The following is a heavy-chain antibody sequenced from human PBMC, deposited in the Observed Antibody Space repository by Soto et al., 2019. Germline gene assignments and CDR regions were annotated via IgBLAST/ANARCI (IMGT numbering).Heavy chain of an antibody. D-gene: IGHD2-2*01. Sequence: PSETLSLTCAVYGGSFSGYYWSWIRQPPGKGLEWIGEINHSGSTNYNPSLKSRVTISVDTSKNQFSLKLSSVTAADTAVYYCARGRRDIVVVPAARGWLDPWGQGTLVTVSS. CDR2: INHSGST. V-gene: IGHV4-34*01. CDR3: ARGRRDIVVVPAARGWLDP. J-gene: IGHJ5*02. CDR1: GGSFSGYY.